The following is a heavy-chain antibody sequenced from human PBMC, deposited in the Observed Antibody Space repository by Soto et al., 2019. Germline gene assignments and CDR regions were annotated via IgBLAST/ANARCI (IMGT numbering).Heavy chain of an antibody. D-gene: IGHD3-10*01. CDR2: ISSSSSYI. V-gene: IGHV3-21*01. CDR1: GFTFSSYS. J-gene: IGHJ6*02. CDR3: AREGTPLLWFGELSTRPGGMDV. Sequence: GGSLRLSCAASGFTFSSYSMNWVRQAPGKGLEWVSSISSSSSYIYYADSVKGRFTISRDNAKNSLYLQMNSLRAEDTAVYYCAREGTPLLWFGELSTRPGGMDVWGQGTTVTVSS.